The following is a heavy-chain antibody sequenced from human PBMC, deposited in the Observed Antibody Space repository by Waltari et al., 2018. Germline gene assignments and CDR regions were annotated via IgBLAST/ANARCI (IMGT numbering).Heavy chain of an antibody. CDR2: FYNSGTT. CDR1: GDSISTYY. CDR3: ARAKKNWGRNAFDI. D-gene: IGHD7-27*01. V-gene: IGHV4-4*07. Sequence: QVQLQESGPGLVKPSETLSLTCTVSGDSISTYYWSWIRQPAGKGLEWIGRFYNSGTTYYNPSLKSRVTMSVDTSNNQFSLKLDSVTAADTAVYYCARAKKNWGRNAFDIWGQGTVLTVSS. J-gene: IGHJ3*02.